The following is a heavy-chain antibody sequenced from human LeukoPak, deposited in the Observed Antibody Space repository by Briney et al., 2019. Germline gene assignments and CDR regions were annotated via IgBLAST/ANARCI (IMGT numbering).Heavy chain of an antibody. Sequence: GGSLRLSCAGSGFTFSSYAMSWVRQAPGKGLEWVSAISGSGGSTYYADSVKGRFTISRDNSKNTLYLQMNSLRAEDTAVYYCAKVAKPYYYDSSGYYFDYWGQGTLVTVSS. CDR3: AKVAKPYYYDSSGYYFDY. D-gene: IGHD3-22*01. J-gene: IGHJ4*02. CDR2: ISGSGGST. CDR1: GFTFSSYA. V-gene: IGHV3-23*01.